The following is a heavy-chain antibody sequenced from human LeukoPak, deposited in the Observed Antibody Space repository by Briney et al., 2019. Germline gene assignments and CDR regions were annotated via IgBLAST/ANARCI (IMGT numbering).Heavy chain of an antibody. V-gene: IGHV4-34*01. CDR2: INHSGST. J-gene: IGHJ3*02. CDR3: ARSSPPRQYSSSWGDDAFDI. D-gene: IGHD6-13*01. Sequence: PSETLSLTCAVYGGSFSGYYWSWIRQPPGKGLEWIGEINHSGSTNYNPSLKSRVTISVDTSKNQFSLKLSSVTAADTAVYYCARSSPPRQYSSSWGDDAFDIWGQGTMVTVSS. CDR1: GGSFSGYY.